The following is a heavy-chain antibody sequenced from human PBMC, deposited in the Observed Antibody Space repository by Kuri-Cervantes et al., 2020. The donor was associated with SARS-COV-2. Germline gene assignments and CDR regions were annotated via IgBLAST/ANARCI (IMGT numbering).Heavy chain of an antibody. Sequence: GGSLRLSCAASGFTFSSYAMHWVRQAPGKGLEWVTNINQDGIEKYYVDSVKGRFTISRDNSKNTLYLQMNSLRADDTAVNYCATDLDPNWFDPWGQGTLVTVSS. V-gene: IGHV3-7*03. J-gene: IGHJ5*02. CDR1: GFTFSSYA. CDR2: INQDGIEK. CDR3: ATDLDPNWFDP.